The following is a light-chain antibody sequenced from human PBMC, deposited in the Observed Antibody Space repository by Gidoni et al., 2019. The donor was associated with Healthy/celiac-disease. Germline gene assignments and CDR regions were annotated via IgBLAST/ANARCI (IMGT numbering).Light chain of an antibody. CDR3: QQYGSSPVT. V-gene: IGKV3-20*01. Sequence: VLTQSPGTLSLSPGERATLSCSGSQSVSSSYLAWYQQKPGQAPRLLIYGASSRATGIPDRFSGSGSGTDFTLTISRLEPEDFAVYYCQQYGSSPVTFGPGTKVDIK. CDR1: QSVSSSY. CDR2: GAS. J-gene: IGKJ3*01.